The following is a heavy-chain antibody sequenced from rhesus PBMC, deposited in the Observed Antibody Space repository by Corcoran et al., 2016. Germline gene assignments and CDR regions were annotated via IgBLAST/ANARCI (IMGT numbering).Heavy chain of an antibody. CDR3: ARDGSYYYGGYFDL. Sequence: QVQLQESGPGLVKPSETLSLTCAVSGGSISDDYYWSWIRQPPGKGLEWIGYIYGSGWGPHYNPSLKNRVTSSIDTSKNQFSLKLSSVTAADPAVYYWARDGSYYYGGYFDLWGPGTPITISS. CDR2: IYGSGWGP. D-gene: IGHD3-16*01. J-gene: IGHJ2*01. CDR1: GGSISDDYY. V-gene: IGHV4-106*01.